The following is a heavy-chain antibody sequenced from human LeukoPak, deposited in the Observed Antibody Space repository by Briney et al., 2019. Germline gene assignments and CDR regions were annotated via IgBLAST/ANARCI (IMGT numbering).Heavy chain of an antibody. CDR1: GGTFSSYA. Sequence: GSSVKVSCKASGGTFSSYAINWVRQATGQGLEWMGWMHPNSGNTGYAQNFQGRVTMTRNTSISTAYMELSSLRSEDTAVYYCARGGPVAATHKYFQYWGQGTLVTVSS. D-gene: IGHD6-19*01. J-gene: IGHJ1*01. CDR2: MHPNSGNT. V-gene: IGHV1-8*02. CDR3: ARGGPVAATHKYFQY.